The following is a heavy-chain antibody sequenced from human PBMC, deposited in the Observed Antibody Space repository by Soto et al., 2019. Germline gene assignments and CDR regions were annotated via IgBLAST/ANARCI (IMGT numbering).Heavy chain of an antibody. CDR3: ARIPVDTSMIYWLDP. Sequence: PSETLSLTCTISGGSVSSGDYYWSWIRQPPGKGLEWIGYIYYSGNTNYNPSLKSRVIISVDTSKNLFSLKLTSVTAADTAVYYCARIPVDTSMIYWLDPWGQGTPVTVSS. CDR1: GGSVSSGDYY. D-gene: IGHD5-18*01. V-gene: IGHV4-61*08. CDR2: IYYSGNT. J-gene: IGHJ5*02.